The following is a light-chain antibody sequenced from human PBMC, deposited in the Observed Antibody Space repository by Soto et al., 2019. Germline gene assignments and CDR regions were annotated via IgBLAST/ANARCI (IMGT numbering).Light chain of an antibody. J-gene: IGKJ3*01. V-gene: IGKV2-28*01. CDR1: QSLLHSNGYNY. Sequence: DIVMTQSPLSLPVTPGEPAPISCRSSQSLLHSNGYNYLNWYLQKPGQSPQLLIYLGSNRASGVPDRFSGSGSGTDFTLKISRMEAEDVGVYYCMQALQTPIRFTFGPGTKVDIK. CDR3: MQALQTPIRFT. CDR2: LGS.